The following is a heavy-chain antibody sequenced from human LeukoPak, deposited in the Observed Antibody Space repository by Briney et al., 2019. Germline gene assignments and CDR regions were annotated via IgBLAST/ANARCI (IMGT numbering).Heavy chain of an antibody. CDR2: IQYDGSNK. D-gene: IGHD3-22*01. V-gene: IGHV3-30*02. J-gene: IGHJ4*02. Sequence: PGGSLRLSCIASGFAFSIYGMHWVRQAPGKGLEWVAFIQYDGSNKYYADSVKGRFTIPRDNSKNTLYLQMNSLRVEDTAVYYCAKEKKYYYDGSGYLGYDYWGQGTLVTVSS. CDR3: AKEKKYYYDGSGYLGYDY. CDR1: GFAFSIYG.